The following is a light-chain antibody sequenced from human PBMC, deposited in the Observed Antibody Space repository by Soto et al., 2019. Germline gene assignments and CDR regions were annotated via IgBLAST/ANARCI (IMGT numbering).Light chain of an antibody. Sequence: AIQLTQSPPSLAASVGDRVTITCRASQGISSALAWYQQKPGKTPNLLIYGASSLESGVPPRFSGSGSGTDFTLTISSLQPEDFATYYCQQFNNYPRTFGQGTKLEIK. CDR1: QGISSA. J-gene: IGKJ2*01. V-gene: IGKV1D-13*01. CDR3: QQFNNYPRT. CDR2: GAS.